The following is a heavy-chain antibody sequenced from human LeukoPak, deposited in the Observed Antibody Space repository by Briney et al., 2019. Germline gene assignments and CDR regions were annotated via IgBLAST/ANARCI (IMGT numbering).Heavy chain of an antibody. Sequence: GGSLRLSGAASGFMFDDYGTSWVRQGPGKGLGWVSGINWNSGRTGSADSVKGRFTISRDNAKNSLYLQMNSLRAEDTALYYCARDYDYGDYPGYWGQGTLVTASS. CDR2: INWNSGRT. CDR3: ARDYDYGDYPGY. J-gene: IGHJ4*02. CDR1: GFMFDDYG. V-gene: IGHV3-20*04. D-gene: IGHD4-17*01.